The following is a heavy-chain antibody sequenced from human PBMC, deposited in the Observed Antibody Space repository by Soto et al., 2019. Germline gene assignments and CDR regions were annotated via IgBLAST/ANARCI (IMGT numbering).Heavy chain of an antibody. Sequence: EVQLVESGGGLVQPGGSLRLSCAASAFTFSNYRMSWVRQAPGKGLEWVSSISSSSAYMYYADSVKGRFTISRDNAKNSLYLPMNSRRAEDTAVYYCARIGGSGTGDIDYWGQGPLVPVSS. V-gene: IGHV3-21*01. CDR3: ARIGGSGTGDIDY. CDR2: ISSSSAYM. D-gene: IGHD3-10*01. CDR1: AFTFSNYR. J-gene: IGHJ4*02.